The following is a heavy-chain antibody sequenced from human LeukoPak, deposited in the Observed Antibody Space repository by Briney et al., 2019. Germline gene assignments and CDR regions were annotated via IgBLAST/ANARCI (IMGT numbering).Heavy chain of an antibody. J-gene: IGHJ4*02. CDR3: ARGSMVRGFDY. V-gene: IGHV4-61*02. CDR2: IYTSGST. D-gene: IGHD3-10*01. CDR1: GGSISSGSYY. Sequence: SESLSLTCTVSGGSISSGSYYWSWIRQPAGKGLEWIGRIYTSGSTNYNPSLKSRVTISVDTSKNQFSLKLSSVTAADTAVYYCARGSMVRGFDYWGQGTLVTVSS.